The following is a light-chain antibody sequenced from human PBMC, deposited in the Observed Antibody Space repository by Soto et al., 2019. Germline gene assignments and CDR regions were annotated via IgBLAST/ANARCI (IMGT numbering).Light chain of an antibody. CDR1: GHDVGAYNY. CDR2: GVV. CDR3: CSYAGGYTYL. V-gene: IGLV2-11*01. Sequence: QSALTQPRSVFGSPGQSFTISCTGTGHDVGAYNYVSWYQQHPGRPPKLLIYGVVRWPSGVPDRFSGSKSGNTASLTISGLQAEDEADYFCCSYAGGYTYLFGTGTKLTVL. J-gene: IGLJ1*01.